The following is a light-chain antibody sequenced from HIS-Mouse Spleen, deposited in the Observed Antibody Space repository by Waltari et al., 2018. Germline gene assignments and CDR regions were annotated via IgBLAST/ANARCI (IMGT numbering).Light chain of an antibody. CDR2: KVS. CDR1: ALPKQY. Sequence: SYELTQPPPVSVSPGQPARITCSGDALPKQYAYWYRQKPGQAPVLVLYKVSDRPSRKPVRFAGPSSETTVPLTISGVQAEDEVDYYCRSADSSGTWVFGGGTKLTVL. J-gene: IGLJ3*02. V-gene: IGLV3-25*03. CDR3: RSADSSGTWV.